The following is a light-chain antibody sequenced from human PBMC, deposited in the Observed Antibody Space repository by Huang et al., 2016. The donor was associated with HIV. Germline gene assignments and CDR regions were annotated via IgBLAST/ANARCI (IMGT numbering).Light chain of an antibody. CDR3: MQAIQIPT. CDR2: WGY. J-gene: IGKJ3*01. CDR1: QSLLHRNGYNY. V-gene: IGKV2-28*01. Sequence: DIVMTQSPLSLPVTPGEPASLSCRSSQSLLHRNGYNYLDWYLSKPGQSPQLLIYWGYIRAAGVPDRFRGSGSGTDFTLKISRVEAEYVGIYYCMQAIQIPTFGPGTKVDIK.